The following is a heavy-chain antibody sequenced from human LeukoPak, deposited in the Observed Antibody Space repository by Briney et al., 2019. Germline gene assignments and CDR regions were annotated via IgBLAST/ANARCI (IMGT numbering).Heavy chain of an antibody. J-gene: IGHJ4*02. Sequence: PGGSLRLSCAASGFTVSSSFMSWVRQAPGRGLEWVSVIYSGGSTYYADSVKGRFTISRDNSKNTVSLQMNSLRAEDTAVYHCARGADRWNYFDYWGQGTLVTVSS. CDR3: ARGADRWNYFDY. CDR1: GFTVSSSF. V-gene: IGHV3-53*01. D-gene: IGHD4-23*01. CDR2: IYSGGST.